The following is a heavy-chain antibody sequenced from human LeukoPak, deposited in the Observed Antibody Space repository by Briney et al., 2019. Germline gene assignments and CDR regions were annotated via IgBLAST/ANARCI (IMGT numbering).Heavy chain of an antibody. V-gene: IGHV4-4*02. J-gene: IGHJ3*02. D-gene: IGHD3-22*01. CDR1: GGSIINSNW. CDR2: IDHSGST. CDR3: ARAYDSRGDAFDI. Sequence: SETLSLTCAVSGGSIINSNWWSWVRQPPGKGLEWIGEIDHSGSTSYNPSLKSRVTMSVDRSKNQFSLKLSSVTAADTAVYYCARAYDSRGDAFDIWGQGTMVTVSS.